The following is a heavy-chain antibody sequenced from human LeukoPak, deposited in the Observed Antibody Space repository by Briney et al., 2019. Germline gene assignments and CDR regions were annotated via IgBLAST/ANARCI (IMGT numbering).Heavy chain of an antibody. CDR3: ARSPRGYSYGPEDYFDY. V-gene: IGHV4-30-2*01. Sequence: SQTLSLTCAVSGGSISSGGYSWSWIRQPPGTGLEWIGYIYHSGSTYYNPSLKSRVTISVDRSKNQFSLKLSSVTAADTAVYYCARSPRGYSYGPEDYFDYWGQGTLVTVSS. CDR1: GGSISSGGYS. D-gene: IGHD5-18*01. J-gene: IGHJ4*02. CDR2: IYHSGST.